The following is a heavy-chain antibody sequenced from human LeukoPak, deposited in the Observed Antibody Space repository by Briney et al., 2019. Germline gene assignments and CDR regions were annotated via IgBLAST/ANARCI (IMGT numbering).Heavy chain of an antibody. J-gene: IGHJ5*02. CDR2: IYYSGST. CDR1: GGSISSYY. D-gene: IGHD3-9*01. CDR3: ARVGRYFDWFNP. Sequence: PSQTLSLTCTVSGGSISSYYWSWIRQPPGKGLEWIGYIYYSGSTNYNPSLKSRVTMSVDTSKNQFSLKLSSVTAADTAVYYCARVGRYFDWFNPWGQGTLVTVSS. V-gene: IGHV4-59*12.